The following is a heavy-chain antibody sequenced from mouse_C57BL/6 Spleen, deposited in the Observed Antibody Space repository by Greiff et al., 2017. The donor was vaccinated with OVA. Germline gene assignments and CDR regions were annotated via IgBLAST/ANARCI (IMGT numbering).Heavy chain of an antibody. V-gene: IGHV1-54*01. CDR1: GYAFTNYL. Sequence: QVQLKQSGAELVRPGTSVKVSCKASGYAFTNYLIEWVKQRPGQGLEWIGVINPGSGGTNYNEKFKGKATLTADKSSSTAYMQLSSLTAEDSAVYFCARRGYYGSYWYFDVWGTGTTVTVSS. CDR2: INPGSGGT. J-gene: IGHJ1*03. CDR3: ARRGYYGSYWYFDV. D-gene: IGHD1-1*01.